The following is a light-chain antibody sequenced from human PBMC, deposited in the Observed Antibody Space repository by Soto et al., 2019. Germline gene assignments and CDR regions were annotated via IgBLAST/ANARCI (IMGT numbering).Light chain of an antibody. J-gene: IGLJ1*01. CDR1: SSDVGDYNY. CDR3: CSYAGSYTLYV. Sequence: QSALTQPRSVSGSPGQSVTISCTGTSSDVGDYNYVSWYQQHPGKAPKLMIYDVSQRPSGVPDRFSGSKSGNTASLTISGLQAEDEADYDCCSYAGSYTLYVFGTGTKLTVL. V-gene: IGLV2-11*01. CDR2: DVS.